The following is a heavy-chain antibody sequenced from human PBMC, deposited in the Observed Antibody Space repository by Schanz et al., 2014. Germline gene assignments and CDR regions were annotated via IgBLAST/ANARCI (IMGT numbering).Heavy chain of an antibody. D-gene: IGHD5-12*01. Sequence: VQLVESGGGVVQPGRSLRLSCAASGFTFSDYYTSWVRQAPGKGLEWVSTVYMSAASTRYADSVKGRFIISRDSSKNTLFLQMNSLRPEDTALYFCARDEGRDGYNLAFDVWGQGTLVTVSS. J-gene: IGHJ3*01. CDR1: GFTFSDYY. CDR3: ARDEGRDGYNLAFDV. V-gene: IGHV3-66*01. CDR2: VYMSAAST.